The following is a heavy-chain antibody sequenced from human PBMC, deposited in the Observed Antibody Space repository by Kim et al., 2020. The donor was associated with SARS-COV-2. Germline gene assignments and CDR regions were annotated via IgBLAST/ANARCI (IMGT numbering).Heavy chain of an antibody. Sequence: SVKVSCKASGFTFTSSAVQWVRQARGQRLEWIGWIVVGSGNTNYAQKFQERVTITRDMSTSTAYMELSSLRSEDTAVYYCAAIGWFGESTDSSFDIWGQGTMVTVSS. CDR2: IVVGSGNT. V-gene: IGHV1-58*01. J-gene: IGHJ3*02. CDR3: AAIGWFGESTDSSFDI. CDR1: GFTFTSSA. D-gene: IGHD3-10*01.